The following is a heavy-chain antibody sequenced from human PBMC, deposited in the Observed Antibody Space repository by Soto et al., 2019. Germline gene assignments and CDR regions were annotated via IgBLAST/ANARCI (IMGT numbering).Heavy chain of an antibody. CDR3: ARAPSGIAAAGTYYFDY. J-gene: IGHJ4*02. D-gene: IGHD6-13*01. CDR1: GFTFSSYS. Sequence: GGSLRLSCAASGFTFSSYSMNWVRQAPGKGLEWVSYISSSSSTIYYADSVKGRFTISRDNAKNSLYLQMNSLRAEDTAVYYCARAPSGIAAAGTYYFDYWGQGTLVTVSS. V-gene: IGHV3-48*04. CDR2: ISSSSSTI.